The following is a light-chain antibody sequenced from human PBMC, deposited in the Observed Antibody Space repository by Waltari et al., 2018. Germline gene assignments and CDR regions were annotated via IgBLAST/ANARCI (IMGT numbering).Light chain of an antibody. CDR1: KLGSRS. CDR3: QVWNSVGDHLSGV. Sequence: SDVLTQPPSVSAAPGETARITCGGNKLGSRSVHWYQQRPGQAPVLVIYDESDRPSAIPGRFSGSKSGNTATLIISRVEAGDEADYYCQVWNSVGDHLSGVFGGGTKLTV. CDR2: DES. J-gene: IGLJ3*02. V-gene: IGLV3-21*04.